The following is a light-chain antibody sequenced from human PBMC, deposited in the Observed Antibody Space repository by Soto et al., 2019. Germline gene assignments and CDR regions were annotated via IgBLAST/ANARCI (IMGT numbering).Light chain of an antibody. V-gene: IGLV1-47*01. J-gene: IGLJ1*01. Sequence: QSVLTQPPSASGTPVQRATISCSRSTSNIGSDHVYWYQQLPGADPKLLIFRDNQRPTGVADRFSGSRSGTSAALAISALRSEDEGDYYCGAGGTAGDDGLSRTFYVFGSGTKLTVL. CDR3: GAGGTAGDDGLSRTFYV. CDR1: TSNIGSDH. CDR2: RDN.